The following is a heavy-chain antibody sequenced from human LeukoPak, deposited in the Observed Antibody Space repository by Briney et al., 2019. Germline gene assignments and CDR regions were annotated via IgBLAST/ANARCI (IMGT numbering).Heavy chain of an antibody. V-gene: IGHV3-30*04. Sequence: GGSLRLSCEASGFTFSSYAMHWVRQAPGKGLEWVAVISYDGSNKYYADSVKGRFTISRDNSKNTLYLQMNSLRAEDTAVYYCARRDVDTAMGVDYWGQGTLVTVSS. D-gene: IGHD5-18*01. CDR1: GFTFSSYA. J-gene: IGHJ4*02. CDR2: ISYDGSNK. CDR3: ARRDVDTAMGVDY.